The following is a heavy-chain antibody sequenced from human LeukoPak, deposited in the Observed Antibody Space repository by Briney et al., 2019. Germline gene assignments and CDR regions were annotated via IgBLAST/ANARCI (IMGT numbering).Heavy chain of an antibody. Sequence: ASVKVSCKASGYTFTDYYMHWVRQAPGQGFEWMGWINPNDGDTNYAQKFQGRVTMTRDTSISTAHMEVSRLRSDDTAVYYCAREPPLTGIAAAEPSDWFDPWGQGTLVTVSS. V-gene: IGHV1-2*02. CDR1: GYTFTDYY. D-gene: IGHD6-13*01. J-gene: IGHJ5*02. CDR2: INPNDGDT. CDR3: AREPPLTGIAAAEPSDWFDP.